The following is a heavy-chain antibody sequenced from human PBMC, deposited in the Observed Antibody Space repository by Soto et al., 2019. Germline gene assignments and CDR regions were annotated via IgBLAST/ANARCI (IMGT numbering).Heavy chain of an antibody. J-gene: IGHJ3*02. CDR1: GSTLVVKP. CDR3: AKSGSDAFDI. Sequence: EVQLVESGGGWEHLASSWRLPGAAPGSTLVVKPITGARQAPGKGLEWVSGISWNSGSIGYADSVKGRFTISRDNAKNSLYLQMNSLRAEDTALYYCAKSGSDAFDIWGQGTMVTVSS. CDR2: ISWNSGSI. D-gene: IGHD1-26*01. V-gene: IGHV3-9*01.